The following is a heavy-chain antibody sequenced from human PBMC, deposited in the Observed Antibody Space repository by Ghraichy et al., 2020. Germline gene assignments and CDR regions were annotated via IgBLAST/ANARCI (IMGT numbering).Heavy chain of an antibody. CDR2: IRPTSNAI. Sequence: GESLNISCAASGFTFSSFSMNWVRQAPGKGPEWVSYIRPTSNAIYYADSVKGRFTIYRDNAKNSLYLQMNSLRDEDTAVYYCARVPGYYGMDVWGQGTTVTVSS. V-gene: IGHV3-48*02. D-gene: IGHD1-1*01. CDR1: GFTFSSFS. J-gene: IGHJ6*02. CDR3: ARVPGYYGMDV.